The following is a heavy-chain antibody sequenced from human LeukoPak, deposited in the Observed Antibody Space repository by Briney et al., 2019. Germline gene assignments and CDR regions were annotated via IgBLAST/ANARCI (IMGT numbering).Heavy chain of an antibody. V-gene: IGHV3-11*05. CDR1: GFTFSDYY. Sequence: GGSLRLSCAASGFTFSDYYMSWIRQAPGKGLEWVSYITRSSIYTFYADSVKGRFTISRDDSNHTLYLQMNSLKTEDTAVYYCTTARPGYWGQGTLVTVSS. CDR3: TTARPGY. CDR2: ITRSSIYT. D-gene: IGHD1-14*01. J-gene: IGHJ4*02.